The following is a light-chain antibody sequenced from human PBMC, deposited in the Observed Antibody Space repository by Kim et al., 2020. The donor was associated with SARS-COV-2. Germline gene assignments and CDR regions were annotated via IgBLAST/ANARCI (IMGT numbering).Light chain of an antibody. J-gene: IGKJ1*01. Sequence: DIQMAQSPSSLSASVGDRVTITCRASQGISNSLAWYRQKPGKVPMLLIYGASTLQSGVPSRFSGSGSGTDFTLTISSLQPEDAAAYYCQKYDSAPWRFGQGTKVDIK. V-gene: IGKV1-27*01. CDR2: GAS. CDR1: QGISNS. CDR3: QKYDSAPWR.